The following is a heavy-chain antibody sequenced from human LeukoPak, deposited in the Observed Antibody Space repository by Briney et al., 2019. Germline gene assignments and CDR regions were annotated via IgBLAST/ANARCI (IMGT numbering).Heavy chain of an antibody. CDR1: GGSISGYF. Sequence: SETLSLTCTVSGGSISGYFWTWIRQPAGKGLEWIGRMYSTGSNNYNPSLKSRVTMSLDTSKNHFSLNLTSVAAADTAVYYCAREPTSGREPTSGRPLDYWGQGTLVTVSS. V-gene: IGHV4-4*07. CDR3: AREPTSGREPTSGRPLDY. J-gene: IGHJ4*02. D-gene: IGHD5-12*01. CDR2: MYSTGSN.